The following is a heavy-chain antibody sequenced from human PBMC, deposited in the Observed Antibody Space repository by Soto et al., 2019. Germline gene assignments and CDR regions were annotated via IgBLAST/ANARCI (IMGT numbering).Heavy chain of an antibody. D-gene: IGHD3-10*01. Sequence: GGSLRLSCAASGFTFSSYSMNWVRQAPGKGLEWVSYISSSSRTIYYADSVKGRFTTSRDNAKNSLYLQMNSLRDEDTAVYYCARDWGADLITMVRGVQDDYYGMDVWGQGTTVTVSS. J-gene: IGHJ6*02. CDR3: ARDWGADLITMVRGVQDDYYGMDV. CDR1: GFTFSSYS. V-gene: IGHV3-48*02. CDR2: ISSSSRTI.